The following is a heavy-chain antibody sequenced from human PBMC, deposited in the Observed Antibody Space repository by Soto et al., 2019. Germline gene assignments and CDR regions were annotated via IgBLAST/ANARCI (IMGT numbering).Heavy chain of an antibody. J-gene: IGHJ4*02. Sequence: GGSLRLSCAASGFTFDDYAMHWVRQAPGKGLEWVSGISWNSGSIGYADSVKGRFTISRDNAKNSLYLQMNSLRAEDTALYYCAKDIMDYYGSGSFDYWGQGTLVTVSS. CDR1: GFTFDDYA. D-gene: IGHD3-10*01. CDR2: ISWNSGSI. V-gene: IGHV3-9*01. CDR3: AKDIMDYYGSGSFDY.